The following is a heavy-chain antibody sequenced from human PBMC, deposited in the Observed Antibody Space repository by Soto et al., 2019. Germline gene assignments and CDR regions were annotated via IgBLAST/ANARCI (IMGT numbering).Heavy chain of an antibody. CDR1: GGSFSGYY. CDR2: INHSGST. CDR3: ARGMVRGVRTLNY. Sequence: PSETLSLTCAVYGGSFSGYYWSWIRQPPGKGLEWIGEINHSGSTNYNPSLKSRVTISVDTSKNQFSLKLSSVTAADTAVYYCARGMVRGVRTLNYWGQGTLVTVSS. D-gene: IGHD3-10*01. J-gene: IGHJ4*02. V-gene: IGHV4-34*01.